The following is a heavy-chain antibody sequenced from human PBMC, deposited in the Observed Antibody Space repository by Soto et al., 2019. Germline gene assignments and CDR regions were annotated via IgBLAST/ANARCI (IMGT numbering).Heavy chain of an antibody. Sequence: QLQLVQSGAEVKKPGSSVKVSCKASGGTFSNFAINWVRQAPGQGLEWMGGIIPVFGKAKYAQKFQGRVQFTADESTSTAYMEVNSLTSEDTAVYYCARGSPTTVTTRFDPWSQGTLVTVSS. J-gene: IGHJ5*02. CDR1: GGTFSNFA. V-gene: IGHV1-69*01. CDR3: ARGSPTTVTTRFDP. D-gene: IGHD4-17*01. CDR2: IIPVFGKA.